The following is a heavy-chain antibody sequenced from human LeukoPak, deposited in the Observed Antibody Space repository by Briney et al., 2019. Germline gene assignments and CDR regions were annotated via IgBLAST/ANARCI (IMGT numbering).Heavy chain of an antibody. Sequence: PSETLSLTCTVSGGSISSSSYYWGWIRQPPGTGLEWIGSIYYSGSTYYNPSLKSRVTISVDTSKNQFSLKLSSVTAADTAVYYCAGRTWVVDSSGYYSVYYFDYWGQGTLVTVSS. D-gene: IGHD3-22*01. CDR2: IYYSGST. V-gene: IGHV4-39*01. CDR3: AGRTWVVDSSGYYSVYYFDY. CDR1: GGSISSSSYY. J-gene: IGHJ4*02.